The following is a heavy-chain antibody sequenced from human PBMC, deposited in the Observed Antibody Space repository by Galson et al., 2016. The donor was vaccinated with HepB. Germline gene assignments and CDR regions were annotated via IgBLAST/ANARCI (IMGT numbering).Heavy chain of an antibody. CDR2: IFHSGSA. V-gene: IGHV4-59*01. Sequence: ETLSLTCSVSGGSISSYYWSWIRQPPGKGPEWIGTIFHSGSATYNPSLKSRAAISVDTAKNKFSLRLNSMTSADTAVYYCAGELALGYCTGGSCFGFWGQGTLVTVSS. CDR3: AGELALGYCTGGSCFGF. CDR1: GGSISSYY. D-gene: IGHD2-8*02. J-gene: IGHJ5*01.